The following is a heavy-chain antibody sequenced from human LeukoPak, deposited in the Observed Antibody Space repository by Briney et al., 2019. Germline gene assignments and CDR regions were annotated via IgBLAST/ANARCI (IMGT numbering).Heavy chain of an antibody. J-gene: IGHJ3*02. D-gene: IGHD6-13*01. Sequence: GRSLRLSCAASGFTFSSYAMHWVRQAPGKGLEWVAVISYDGSNRYYADSVKGRFTISRDNSKNTLYLQMNSLRAEDTATYYCARVAAAAYYDAFDIWGQGTMVTVSS. CDR3: ARVAAAAYYDAFDI. V-gene: IGHV3-30*04. CDR2: ISYDGSNR. CDR1: GFTFSSYA.